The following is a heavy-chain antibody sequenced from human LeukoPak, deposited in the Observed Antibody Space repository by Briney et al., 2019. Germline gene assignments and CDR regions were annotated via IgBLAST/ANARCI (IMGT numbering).Heavy chain of an antibody. CDR1: GFSFTNFA. CDR3: AKANWISNADSVW. Sequence: GGSLRLSCAASGFSFTNFAMSWVRQAPARGPEWVSSIRGGGGTFYADSVKGRFTVSRDDARNTVYLQMSNLRVDDTAIYYCAKANWISNADSVWWGQGTHVTVSS. D-gene: IGHD2-2*01. J-gene: IGHJ4*02. CDR2: IRGGGGT. V-gene: IGHV3-23*01.